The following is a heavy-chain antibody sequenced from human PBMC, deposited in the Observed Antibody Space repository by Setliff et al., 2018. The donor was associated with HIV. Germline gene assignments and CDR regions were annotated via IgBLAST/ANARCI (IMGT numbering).Heavy chain of an antibody. D-gene: IGHD2-21*01. CDR1: GYTFTTFG. CDR2: INTNTGNP. V-gene: IGHV7-4-1*02. J-gene: IGHJ4*02. Sequence: ASVKVSCKASGYTFTTFGINWVRQAPGQGLEWMGWINTNTGNPTYAQGFTGRFVFSLDTSVSTAYLQISSLKAEDSAIYYCARVSDTGVDPQTHRDYWGQGTPVTVSS. CDR3: ARVSDTGVDPQTHRDY.